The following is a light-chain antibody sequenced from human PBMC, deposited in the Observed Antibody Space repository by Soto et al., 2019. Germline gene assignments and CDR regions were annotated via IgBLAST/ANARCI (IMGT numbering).Light chain of an antibody. CDR1: QYVGTW. J-gene: IGKJ1*01. Sequence: DILLTQSPATLSSSAGERATLTCRASQYVGTWLAWYQQKAGKAPSLLIYDASHRESGIPARFSGSGSGTDFTLTISSLQPDDFATYYCQQNYRYPRTFGQGTKVDIK. CDR3: QQNYRYPRT. V-gene: IGKV3-11*01. CDR2: DAS.